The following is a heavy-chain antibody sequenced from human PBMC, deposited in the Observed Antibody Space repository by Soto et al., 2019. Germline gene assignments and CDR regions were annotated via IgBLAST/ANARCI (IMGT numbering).Heavy chain of an antibody. V-gene: IGHV3-48*02. CDR2: ITSDTKTI. J-gene: IGHJ4*02. CDR1: GFTFSVYS. Sequence: EVQLVESGGDLVQRGGSLRLSCVGSGFTFSVYSMNWVRQAPGKGLEWISYITSDTKTIKYADSVKGRFTISRDNAKNSVYLQMNSLRDEDTAVYYCARSVEGHFDYWGQGTVVTVSS. D-gene: IGHD6-19*01. CDR3: ARSVEGHFDY.